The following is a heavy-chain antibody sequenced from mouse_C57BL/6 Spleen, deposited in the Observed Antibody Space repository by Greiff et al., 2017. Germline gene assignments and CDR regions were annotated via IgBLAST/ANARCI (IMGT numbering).Heavy chain of an antibody. Sequence: VKQSCKASGYTFTSYWMHWVKQRPGQGLEWIGEIDPSDSYTNYNQKFKGKSTLTVDKSSSTAYMQLSSLTSEDSAVYYCARQGLHYTWFAYWGQGTLVTVSA. V-gene: IGHV1-69*01. CDR3: ARQGLHYTWFAY. CDR2: IDPSDSYT. CDR1: GYTFTSYW. D-gene: IGHD2-12*01. J-gene: IGHJ3*01.